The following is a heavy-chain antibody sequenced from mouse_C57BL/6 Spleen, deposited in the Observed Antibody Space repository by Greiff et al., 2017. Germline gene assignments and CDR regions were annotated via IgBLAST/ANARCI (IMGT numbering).Heavy chain of an antibody. D-gene: IGHD2-4*01. V-gene: IGHV1-80*01. Sequence: VQLQESGAELVKPGASVKISCKASGYAFSSYWMNWVKQRPGKGLEWIGQIYPGDGDTNYNGKFKGKATLTADKSSSTAYMQLSSLTSEDSAVYFCGRGGDYDVRFAYWGQGTLVTVSA. J-gene: IGHJ3*01. CDR3: GRGGDYDVRFAY. CDR1: GYAFSSYW. CDR2: IYPGDGDT.